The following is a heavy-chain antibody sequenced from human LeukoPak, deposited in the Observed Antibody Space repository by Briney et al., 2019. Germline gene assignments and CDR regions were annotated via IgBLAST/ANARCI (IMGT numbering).Heavy chain of an antibody. V-gene: IGHV1-2*02. D-gene: IGHD1-26*01. CDR3: ARQRGGSYYRFDP. J-gene: IGHJ5*02. CDR1: GYTFTGYY. CDR2: INPNSGGT. Sequence: ASVKVSCKASGYTFTGYYMHWVRQAPGQGLEWMGWINPNSGGTNYAQKLQGRVTMTTDTSTSTAYMELRSLRSDDTAVYYCARQRGGSYYRFDPWGQGTLVTVSS.